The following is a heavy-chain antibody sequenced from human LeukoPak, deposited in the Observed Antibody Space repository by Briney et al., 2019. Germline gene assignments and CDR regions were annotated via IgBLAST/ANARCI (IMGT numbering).Heavy chain of an antibody. CDR1: GFTFSSYG. CDR2: IRYDGSNK. J-gene: IGHJ3*02. D-gene: IGHD5-12*01. V-gene: IGHV3-30*02. Sequence: GGSLRLSCAASGFTFSSYGMHWVRQAPGKGLEWVAFIRYDGSNKYYADSVKGRFTISRDNSKSTLYLQMNSLRAEDTAVYYCAKVLASGYDSRWAFDIWGQGTMVTVSS. CDR3: AKVLASGYDSRWAFDI.